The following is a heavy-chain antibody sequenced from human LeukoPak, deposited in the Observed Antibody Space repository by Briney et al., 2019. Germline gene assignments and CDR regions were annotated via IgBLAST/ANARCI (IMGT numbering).Heavy chain of an antibody. CDR2: ISSSSSYI. Sequence: KSGGSLRLSCAASGFTFSSYSMNWVRQAPGKGLEWVSYISSSSSYIYYADSVKGRFTISRDNAKNSLYLQMNSLRAEDTAVYYCARDRDRYSYGPLRRDAFDIWGQGTMVTVSS. CDR3: ARDRDRYSYGPLRRDAFDI. J-gene: IGHJ3*02. CDR1: GFTFSSYS. V-gene: IGHV3-21*01. D-gene: IGHD5-18*01.